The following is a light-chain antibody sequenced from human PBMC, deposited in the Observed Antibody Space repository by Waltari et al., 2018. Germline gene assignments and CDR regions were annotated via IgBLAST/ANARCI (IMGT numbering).Light chain of an antibody. CDR2: EVS. CDR3: CSYAGTIPFV. J-gene: IGLJ1*01. CDR1: SSDIGSFNL. V-gene: IGLV2-23*02. Sequence: QSALTQTASVSGSPGQSIHISCTGTSSDIGSFNLVSWYKQHPGKAPKLMIYEVSQRPSGVSNRFSGSKSANTASLTISGLQAEDEADYYCCSYAGTIPFVFGTGTKVTVL.